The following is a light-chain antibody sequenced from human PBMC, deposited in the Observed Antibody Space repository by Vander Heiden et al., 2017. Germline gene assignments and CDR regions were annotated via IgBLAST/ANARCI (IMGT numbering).Light chain of an antibody. CDR3: QQYYNTPGT. CDR2: WAS. V-gene: IGKV4-1*01. J-gene: IGKJ1*01. CDR1: QSVLYSSNNKNY. Sequence: DLVMTQSPDSLAVSLGERATINCKSSQSVLYSSNNKNYLAWYQQKPGQPPKLLIYWASTRESGVPDRFSGSGSGTDFTLTISSLQAEDVAVYYCQQYYNTPGTFGHGTKVEIK.